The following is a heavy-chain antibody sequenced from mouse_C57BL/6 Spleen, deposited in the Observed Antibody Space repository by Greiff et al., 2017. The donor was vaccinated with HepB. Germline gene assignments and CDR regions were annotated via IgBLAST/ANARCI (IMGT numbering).Heavy chain of an antibody. CDR2: IRSKSSNYAT. V-gene: IGHV10-3*01. D-gene: IGHD1-1*01. CDR1: GFTFNTYA. Sequence: EVKLQESGGGLVQPKGSLKLSCAASGFTFNTYAMHWVRQAPGKGLEWVARIRSKSSNYATYYADSVKDRFTISRDDSQSMLYLQMNNLKTEDTAMYYCVRDYGSLYYAMDYWGQGTSVTVSS. J-gene: IGHJ4*01. CDR3: VRDYGSLYYAMDY.